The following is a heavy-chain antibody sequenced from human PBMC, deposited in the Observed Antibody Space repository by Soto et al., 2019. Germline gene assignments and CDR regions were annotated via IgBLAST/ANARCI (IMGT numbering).Heavy chain of an antibody. V-gene: IGHV3-30*18. Sequence: GGSLRLSCAASGFTFSSYGMHWVRQAPGKGLEWVAVISYDGSNKYYADSVKGRFTISRDNSKNTLYLQMNSLRAEDTAVYYCAKGPSGYDYEYFDYWGQGTLVTVSS. CDR1: GFTFSSYG. CDR3: AKGPSGYDYEYFDY. J-gene: IGHJ4*02. D-gene: IGHD3-22*01. CDR2: ISYDGSNK.